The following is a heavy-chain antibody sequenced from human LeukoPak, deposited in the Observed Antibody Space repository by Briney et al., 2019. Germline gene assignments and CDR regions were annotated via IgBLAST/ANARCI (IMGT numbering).Heavy chain of an antibody. J-gene: IGHJ4*02. D-gene: IGHD4-17*01. Sequence: PGGSLRLSCAASGFTFSRYAMHWVRQAPGKGLEWVAVISYDGSNKYYADSVMGRFTISRDNSKNTLYLQMNSLRAEDTAVYYCARENYGDHYFDYWGQGTLVTVSS. CDR3: ARENYGDHYFDY. CDR1: GFTFSRYA. CDR2: ISYDGSNK. V-gene: IGHV3-30-3*01.